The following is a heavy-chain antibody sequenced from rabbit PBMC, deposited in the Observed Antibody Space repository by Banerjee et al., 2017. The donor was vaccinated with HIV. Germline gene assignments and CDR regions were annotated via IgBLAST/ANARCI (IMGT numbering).Heavy chain of an antibody. J-gene: IGHJ4*01. CDR2: INTSSGNT. Sequence: QSLEESGGDLVKPGASLTLTCTASGFSFSNKYVMCWVRQAPGKGLEWIACINTSSGNTVYASWAKGRFTISKTSSTTVTLQMTSLTAADTATYFCARDLGGVIGWNFGLWGPGTLVTVS. CDR1: GFSFSNKYV. V-gene: IGHV1S40*01. CDR3: ARDLGGVIGWNFGL. D-gene: IGHD1-1*01.